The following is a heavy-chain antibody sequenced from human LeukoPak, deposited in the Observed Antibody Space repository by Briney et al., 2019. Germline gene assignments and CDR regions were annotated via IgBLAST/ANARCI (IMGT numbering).Heavy chain of an antibody. CDR1: GYTFTSYG. D-gene: IGHD5-24*01. CDR2: ISAYNGNT. V-gene: IGHV1-18*01. Sequence: ASVKVSCKASGYTFTSYGISWVRQAPGQGLEWMGWISAYNGNTNYAQKLQGRVTMTTDTSTSTAYMELRSLRSDDTAVYYCARDLGCYNCLGIALYDWFDPWGQGTLVTVSS. J-gene: IGHJ5*02. CDR3: ARDLGCYNCLGIALYDWFDP.